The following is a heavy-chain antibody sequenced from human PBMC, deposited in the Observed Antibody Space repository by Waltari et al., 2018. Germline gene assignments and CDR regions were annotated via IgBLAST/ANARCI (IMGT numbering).Heavy chain of an antibody. CDR3: AREESGWGENWIDP. J-gene: IGHJ5*02. Sequence: QVQLVQSGAEVKKPGSSVKVSCKASGGTFSSYAISWVRQAPGQGLEWMGGIIPIFGTANYAQKFQGRVTITTDESTSTAYMELSSLRSEDTAVYYCAREESGWGENWIDPWGQGTLVTVSS. CDR1: GGTFSSYA. CDR2: IIPIFGTA. D-gene: IGHD6-19*01. V-gene: IGHV1-69*05.